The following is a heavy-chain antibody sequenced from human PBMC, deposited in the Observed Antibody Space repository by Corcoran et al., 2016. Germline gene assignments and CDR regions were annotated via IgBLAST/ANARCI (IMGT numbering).Heavy chain of an antibody. V-gene: IGHV5-51*01. J-gene: IGHJ3*02. CDR2: IYPGDSDT. D-gene: IGHD3-3*01. CDR3: ARRLTIWDAFDS. Sequence: EVQLVQSGAEVKKPGESLKISCKGSGYSFTSYWIGWVRQMPGKGLEGMGIIYPGDSDTRYSPSFQGQVTISADKSIRTAYLQWSSLKAPDTATYYWARRLTIWDAFDSWGQGTMVTVSS. CDR1: GYSFTSYW.